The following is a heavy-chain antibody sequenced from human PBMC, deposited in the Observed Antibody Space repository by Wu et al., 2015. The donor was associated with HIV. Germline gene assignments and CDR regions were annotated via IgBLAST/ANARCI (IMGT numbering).Heavy chain of an antibody. CDR1: AYEFSIYY. V-gene: IGHV1-46*01. Sequence: QAELVQSGAEVRKPGASVRVSCKARAYEFSIYYLHWVRQAPGQGLEWMGLINPSSGVARYAQKFQGRVTITTEKSSSTSYMELTSLTSNDTAVYYCAREIGSSGYFPWGQGTRVTVSS. CDR3: AREIGSSGYFP. CDR2: INPSSGVA. D-gene: IGHD3-22*01. J-gene: IGHJ5*02.